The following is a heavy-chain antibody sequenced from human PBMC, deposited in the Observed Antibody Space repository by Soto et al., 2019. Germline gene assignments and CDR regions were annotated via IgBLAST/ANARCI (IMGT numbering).Heavy chain of an antibody. V-gene: IGHV2-5*02. CDR1: GFSLSTTGVG. J-gene: IGHJ5*02. Sequence: QITLKESGPTLVKPTQTLTLTCAFSGFSLSTTGVGVAWIRQPPGKALEWLALIHWDDDKRYSPSLMNRLTITKDTAKHQVVLTMTNMDPVDTATYYCAHRIAAAPLPNINWFDPWGQGTLVTVSS. D-gene: IGHD6-13*01. CDR2: IHWDDDK. CDR3: AHRIAAAPLPNINWFDP.